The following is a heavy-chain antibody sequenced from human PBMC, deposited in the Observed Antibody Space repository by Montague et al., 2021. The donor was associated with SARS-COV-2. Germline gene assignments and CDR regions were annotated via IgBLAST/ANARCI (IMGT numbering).Heavy chain of an antibody. V-gene: IGHV4-4*07. CDR1: VGSINYDS. Sequence: SETLSLTCAVSVGSINYDSWPWLRQSAAKALEWIGRIYSSGNANYSPSLKSRVTMSVDTSQNQFSLKLNSLTAADTAVYYCARGDHPQSGSWYFFDTWGQGALVTVSS. J-gene: IGHJ4*02. D-gene: IGHD6-13*01. CDR2: IYSSGNA. CDR3: ARGDHPQSGSWYFFDT.